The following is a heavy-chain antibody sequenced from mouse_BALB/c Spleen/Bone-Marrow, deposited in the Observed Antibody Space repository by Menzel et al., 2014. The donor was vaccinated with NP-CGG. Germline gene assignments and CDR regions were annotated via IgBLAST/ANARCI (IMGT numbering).Heavy chain of an antibody. CDR3: ARRVWSRGGDY. D-gene: IGHD2-10*02. V-gene: IGHV5-12-2*01. CDR1: GFTFSSYT. J-gene: IGHJ4*01. CDR2: ISNGGGST. Sequence: EVKLVESGGGLVQPGGSLKLSCAASGFTFSSYTMSWVRRTPEKRLEWAAYISNGGGSTYYPDTVKGRFTISRDNAKNTLYLQMSSLKSEDTAMYYCARRVWSRGGDYWGQGTSVTVSS.